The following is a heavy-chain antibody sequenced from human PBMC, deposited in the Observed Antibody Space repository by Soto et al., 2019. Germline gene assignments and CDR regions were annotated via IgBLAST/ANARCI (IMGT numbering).Heavy chain of an antibody. CDR2: ISGSGGST. CDR3: AKTHWDFDWLLLPGY. Sequence: PGGSLRLSCAASGFTFSSYAMSWVRQAPGKGLEWVSAISGSGGSTYYADSVKDRFTISRDNSKNTLYLQMNSLRAEDTAVYYCAKTHWDFDWLLLPGYWGQGTLVTVSS. V-gene: IGHV3-23*01. D-gene: IGHD3-9*01. J-gene: IGHJ4*02. CDR1: GFTFSSYA.